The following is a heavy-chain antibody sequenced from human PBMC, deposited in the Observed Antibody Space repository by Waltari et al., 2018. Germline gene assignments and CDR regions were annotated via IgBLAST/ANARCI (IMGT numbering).Heavy chain of an antibody. D-gene: IGHD3-22*01. V-gene: IGHV7-4-1*02. CDR3: ARVGVGNTIDNYYYYGMDV. J-gene: IGHJ6*02. Sequence: QVQLVQSGAEVKKPGSSVKVSCKASGGTFCSYAISWVRQAPGPGLEWMGWINTNTGNPTYAKGFTGRFVFSLDTSVSTAYLQISSLKAEDTAVYYCARVGVGNTIDNYYYYGMDVWGQGTTVTVSS. CDR2: INTNTGNP. CDR1: GGTFCSYA.